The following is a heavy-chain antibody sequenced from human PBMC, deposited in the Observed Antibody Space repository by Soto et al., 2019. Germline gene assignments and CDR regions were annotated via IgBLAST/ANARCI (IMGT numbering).Heavy chain of an antibody. CDR1: GYTFTSYY. V-gene: IGHV1-46*01. CDR3: AKDSYNLYLTGYYPDY. D-gene: IGHD3-9*01. J-gene: IGHJ4*02. Sequence: ASVKVSCKASGYTFTSYYMHWVRQAPGQGLEWMGIINPSGGSTSYAQKFQGRVTMTRDTSTSTVYMELSSLRAEDTAIYYCAKDSYNLYLTGYYPDYWGQGTLVTVSS. CDR2: INPSGGST.